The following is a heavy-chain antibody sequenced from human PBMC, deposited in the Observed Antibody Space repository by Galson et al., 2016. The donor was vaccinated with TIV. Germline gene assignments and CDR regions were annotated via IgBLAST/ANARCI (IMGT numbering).Heavy chain of an antibody. CDR1: GFTFSGYW. CDR2: INQDGSEK. CDR3: ARRYFDL. J-gene: IGHJ2*01. Sequence: SLRLSCAASGFTFSGYWMSWVRQAPGKGLEWVANINQDGSEKYYVDSVKGRFTISRDNAKNSLYLQMDSLRVEDTAVYYCARRYFDLWGRGTLVTVSS. V-gene: IGHV3-7*01.